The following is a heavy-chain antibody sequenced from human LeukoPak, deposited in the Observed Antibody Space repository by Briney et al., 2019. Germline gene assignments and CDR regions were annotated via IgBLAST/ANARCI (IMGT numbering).Heavy chain of an antibody. D-gene: IGHD1-26*01. V-gene: IGHV4-59*01. CDR2: IYYSGST. CDR1: GGSISSYY. CDR3: AIYSGSYSAWLDP. J-gene: IGHJ5*02. Sequence: SETLSLTCTVSGGSISSYYWSWIRQPPGKGLEWIGYIYYSGSTNYNPSLKSRVTISVDTSKNQFSLKLSSVTAADTAVYYCAIYSGSYSAWLDPWGQGTLVTVSS.